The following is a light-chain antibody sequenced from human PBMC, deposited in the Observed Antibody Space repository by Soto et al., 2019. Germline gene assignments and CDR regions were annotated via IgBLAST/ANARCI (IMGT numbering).Light chain of an antibody. Sequence: EIVMTQSPATPSVSPGERATLSCRASQSVSSNLAWYQQKPGQAPRLLIYGASTRATGIPARFSGSGSGTEFTLTISSLQSEDFAVYYCQQYNNWPPEGTFGQGTKVDIK. CDR2: GAS. V-gene: IGKV3-15*01. CDR1: QSVSSN. J-gene: IGKJ1*01. CDR3: QQYNNWPPEGT.